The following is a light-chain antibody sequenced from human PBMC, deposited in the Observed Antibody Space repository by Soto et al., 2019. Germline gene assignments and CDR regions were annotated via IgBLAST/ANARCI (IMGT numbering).Light chain of an antibody. V-gene: IGKV3-11*01. J-gene: IGKJ2*01. Sequence: EIVLTQSPATLSLSPGERATLSCRASQSVSSYLAWYKQKPGQAPRLVIYDVSSRDTGVPPRFSGSGSGTDFTLTSSSREPEDFAFYYCLQRSTWYTFGQGTKLEIK. CDR1: QSVSSY. CDR2: DVS. CDR3: LQRSTWYT.